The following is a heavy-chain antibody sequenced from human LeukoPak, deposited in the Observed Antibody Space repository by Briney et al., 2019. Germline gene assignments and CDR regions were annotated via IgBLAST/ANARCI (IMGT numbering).Heavy chain of an antibody. CDR1: RFTFSSYA. CDR2: ISGSGDTT. CDR3: GNGRMCGGGCCYPRCIVL. Sequence: GGSLRLSCAASRFTFSSYAMSWVRQAPGKGLEWVSAISGSGDTTYYVDSVKGRFTISRDNSKNMVYLQMNSLRAEDTALYHCGNGRMCGGGCCYPRCIVLWVQGTLVTVSS. J-gene: IGHJ4*02. D-gene: IGHD2-15*01. V-gene: IGHV3-23*01.